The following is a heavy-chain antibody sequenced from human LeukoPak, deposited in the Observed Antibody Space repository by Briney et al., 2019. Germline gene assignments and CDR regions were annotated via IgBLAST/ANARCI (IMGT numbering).Heavy chain of an antibody. CDR2: ISSSGSTI. Sequence: GGSLRLSCAASGFTFSDYYMSWIRQAPGKGLEWVSHISSSGSTIYYADSVKGRFTISRDNAKNSLYLQMNSLRAEDTAVYYCARAKHGSCCNFDYWGQGTLVTVSS. J-gene: IGHJ4*02. CDR3: ARAKHGSCCNFDY. CDR1: GFTFSDYY. V-gene: IGHV3-11*01. D-gene: IGHD2-15*01.